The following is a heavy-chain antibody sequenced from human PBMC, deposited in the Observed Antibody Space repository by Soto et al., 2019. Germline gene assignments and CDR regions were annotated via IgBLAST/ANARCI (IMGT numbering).Heavy chain of an antibody. Sequence: SVKVSCKASGFTFTSSAVQWVRQSRGQRLEWIGCIVVGSGNTNYAQKFQERVTITRDMSTSTAYMELSSLRSEDTAVYYCAAAGTGNYYGMDVWGQGTTVTVSS. CDR3: AAAGTGNYYGMDV. CDR1: GFTFTSSA. D-gene: IGHD3-10*01. J-gene: IGHJ6*02. CDR2: IVVGSGNT. V-gene: IGHV1-58*01.